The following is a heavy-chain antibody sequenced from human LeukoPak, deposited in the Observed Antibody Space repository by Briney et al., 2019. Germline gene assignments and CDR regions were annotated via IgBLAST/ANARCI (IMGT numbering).Heavy chain of an antibody. V-gene: IGHV5-51*01. CDR1: GYSFTSCW. CDR2: IYPGDSDT. J-gene: IGHJ6*02. Sequence: GESLKTSCKGSGYSFTSCWIGWVRQMPGKGLEWMGIIYPGDSDTRYSPSFQGQVTISADKSISTAYLQWSSLKASDTAMYYCARVGVGATYYYYGMDVWGQGTTVTVSS. D-gene: IGHD1-26*01. CDR3: ARVGVGATYYYYGMDV.